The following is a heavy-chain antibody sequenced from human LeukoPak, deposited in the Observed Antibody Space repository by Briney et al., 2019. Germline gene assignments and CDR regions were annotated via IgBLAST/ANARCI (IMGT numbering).Heavy chain of an antibody. CDR3: AKVIVRAYYDFYGMDV. D-gene: IGHD3-3*01. Sequence: GGSLRLSCAASGFTFDDYAMHWVRQAPGKGLEWVSGISWNSGSIGYADSVKGRFTISRDNAKNSLYLQMNSLRAEDTALYYCAKVIVRAYYDFYGMDVWGQGATVTVSS. CDR2: ISWNSGSI. V-gene: IGHV3-9*01. CDR1: GFTFDDYA. J-gene: IGHJ6*02.